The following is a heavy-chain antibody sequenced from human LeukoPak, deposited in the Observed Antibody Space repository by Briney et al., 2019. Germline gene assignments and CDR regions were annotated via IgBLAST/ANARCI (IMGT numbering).Heavy chain of an antibody. D-gene: IGHD3-9*01. J-gene: IGHJ4*02. CDR3: ASLFYDILTGSQRLDY. Sequence: GGSLRLSCAASGFTFSSYSMNWVRQAPGKGLEWVSSISSSSSYIYYADSVKGRFTISRDNAKTSLYLQMNSRRAEDTAVYYCASLFYDILTGSQRLDYWGQKTLVTVSS. V-gene: IGHV3-21*01. CDR2: ISSSSSYI. CDR1: GFTFSSYS.